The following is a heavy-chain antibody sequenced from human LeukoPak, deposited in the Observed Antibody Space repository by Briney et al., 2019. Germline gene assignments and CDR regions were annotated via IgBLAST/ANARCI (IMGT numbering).Heavy chain of an antibody. D-gene: IGHD3-10*01. CDR2: ISGDGGST. J-gene: IGHJ5*02. Sequence: PGGSLRLSCAASGFTFDAYAMQWVRQAPGKGLEWVSLISGDGGSTYYADSVKGRFTISRDNSKNSLYLQMNSLRTEDTALYYCAKDLFCGSGSYHNWFDPWGQGTLVTVSS. CDR1: GFTFDAYA. V-gene: IGHV3-43*02. CDR3: AKDLFCGSGSYHNWFDP.